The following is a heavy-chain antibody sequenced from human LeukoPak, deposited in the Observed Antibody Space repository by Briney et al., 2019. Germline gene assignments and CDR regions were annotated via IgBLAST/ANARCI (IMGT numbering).Heavy chain of an antibody. CDR3: VRDGSDILTVYGMDV. Sequence: GGSLRLSCAASGFTFSSFWMSWVRQPPGKGLEWVANIKQDGNDKNYIDSVKGRFTISRDNAKNSLYLQMNSLRAEDTAKYYCVRDGSDILTVYGMDVWGQGTTVTVS. CDR1: GFTFSSFW. CDR2: IKQDGNDK. D-gene: IGHD3-9*01. J-gene: IGHJ6*02. V-gene: IGHV3-7*01.